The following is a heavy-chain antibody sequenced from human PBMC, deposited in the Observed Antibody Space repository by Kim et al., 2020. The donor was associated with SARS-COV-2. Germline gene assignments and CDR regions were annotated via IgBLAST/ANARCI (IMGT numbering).Heavy chain of an antibody. Sequence: GGSLRLSCAASGLTFSTYAMSWVRQAPGKGLEWVSAISGSGGSTYYADSVKGRFTISRDNSKNTLYLQMKSLRAEDTAVYYCAKDRLEGSYGSGNPGWFDPWGQGTLVTVSS. CDR1: GLTFSTYA. CDR2: ISGSGGST. CDR3: AKDRLEGSYGSGNPGWFDP. J-gene: IGHJ5*02. V-gene: IGHV3-23*01. D-gene: IGHD3-10*01.